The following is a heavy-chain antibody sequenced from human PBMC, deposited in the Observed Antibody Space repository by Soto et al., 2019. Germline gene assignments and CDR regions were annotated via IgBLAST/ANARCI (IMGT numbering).Heavy chain of an antibody. V-gene: IGHV1-46*01. CDR2: INPSGGGT. Sequence: QVQLMQSGAEVKKPGASVKVSCKASGYTFTTYYMHWVRQAPGQGLEWMGIINPSGGGTNYAQKVQDSVTMTRETSTSTVYMQLKSLRSENTGVYYCAREARGQQLPRTFDYWGQGTMLTASS. CDR1: GYTFTTYY. CDR3: AREARGQQLPRTFDY. J-gene: IGHJ4*02. D-gene: IGHD6-13*01.